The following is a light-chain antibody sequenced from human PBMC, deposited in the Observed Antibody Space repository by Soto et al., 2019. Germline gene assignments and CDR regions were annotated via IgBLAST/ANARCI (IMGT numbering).Light chain of an antibody. CDR3: QQSYSTPFT. J-gene: IGKJ3*01. Sequence: DIQMTQSPSSLSASVGDRVTITCRASQSITNFLNWYQQKPGKAPKLLIYGASSLQSGVPPRFSGSASGTDFTLTSSSLQPEDFAAYYWQQSYSTPFTFGPGTKVDI. V-gene: IGKV1-39*01. CDR1: QSITNF. CDR2: GAS.